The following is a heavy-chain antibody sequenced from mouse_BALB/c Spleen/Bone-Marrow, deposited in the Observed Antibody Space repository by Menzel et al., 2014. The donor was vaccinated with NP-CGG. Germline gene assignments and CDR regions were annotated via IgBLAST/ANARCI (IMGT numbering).Heavy chain of an antibody. Sequence: QVQLQQSGAELVRPESSVKISCKASGYAFSTYWMIWVKQRPGQGLEWIGQIYPGDGDTNYNGKFKGKATLTADKSSSTAYMQLSSRTSEDSAVYFCARGARSAMDYWGQGTSVTVSS. J-gene: IGHJ4*01. CDR3: ARGARSAMDY. V-gene: IGHV1-80*01. CDR1: GYAFSTYW. CDR2: IYPGDGDT.